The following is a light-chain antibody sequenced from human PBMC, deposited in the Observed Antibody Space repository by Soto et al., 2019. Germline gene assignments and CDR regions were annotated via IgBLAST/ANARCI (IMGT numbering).Light chain of an antibody. CDR2: GAS. J-gene: IGKJ1*01. Sequence: EIVLTQSPGTLSLSPGERATLSCRASQSVRSSYFAWYQQKPGQAPRLLIYGASTRATGIPDRFSGSGSGTDFTLTISRLEPEDFAVYYCQLYGSSSWTFGQGTKVEIK. CDR1: QSVRSSY. CDR3: QLYGSSSWT. V-gene: IGKV3-20*01.